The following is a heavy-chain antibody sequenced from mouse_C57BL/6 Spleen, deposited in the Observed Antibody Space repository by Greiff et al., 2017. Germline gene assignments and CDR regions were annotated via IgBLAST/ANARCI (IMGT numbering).Heavy chain of an antibody. V-gene: IGHV3-6*01. J-gene: IGHJ4*01. Sequence: EVKLQESGPGLVKPSQSLSLTCSVTGYSITSGYYWNWIRQFPGNKLEWMGYISYDGSNNYNPSLKNRISITRDTSKNQFFLKLNSVTTEDTATYYCARSDYGTRGEDWGQGTSVTVSS. CDR1: GYSITSGYY. D-gene: IGHD1-1*01. CDR3: ARSDYGTRGED. CDR2: ISYDGSN.